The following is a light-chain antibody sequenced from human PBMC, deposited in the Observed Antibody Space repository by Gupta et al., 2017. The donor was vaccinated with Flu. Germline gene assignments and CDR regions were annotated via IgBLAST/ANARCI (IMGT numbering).Light chain of an antibody. Sequence: QSVLTQPPSASGTPGQRVTISCSGSSSNIGSNTVNWYQQLPGTAPKLLIYSNNKRPSGGPDRFSGSKSGTSASLAISGLQSEEEADYYCEAWDDSLNGLWVFGGGTKLTVL. CDR1: SSNIGSNT. V-gene: IGLV1-44*01. CDR2: SNN. J-gene: IGLJ3*02. CDR3: EAWDDSLNGLWV.